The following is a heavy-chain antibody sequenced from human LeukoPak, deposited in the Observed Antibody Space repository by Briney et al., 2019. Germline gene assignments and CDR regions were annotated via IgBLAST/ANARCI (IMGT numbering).Heavy chain of an antibody. J-gene: IGHJ5*01. V-gene: IGHV3-30*12. Sequence: PGGSLRLSCVASGFIFTSYGMHWVRQAPGKGLQWVALISSNGNNERYADSVKGRFSISRDNSKNTMYLRMNSLRAEDTAVYYCARVSGNYYRWFDSWGQGTLVTVSS. CDR1: GFIFTSYG. CDR2: ISSNGNNE. CDR3: ARVSGNYYRWFDS. D-gene: IGHD1-26*01.